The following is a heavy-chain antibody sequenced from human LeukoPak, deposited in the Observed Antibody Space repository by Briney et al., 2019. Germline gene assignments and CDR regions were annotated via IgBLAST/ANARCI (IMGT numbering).Heavy chain of an antibody. CDR3: AKRADTGTSSSGWYDY. CDR2: ISSSSSYI. V-gene: IGHV3-21*04. CDR1: GFTFSSYS. D-gene: IGHD6-19*01. J-gene: IGHJ4*02. Sequence: PGGSLRLSCAASGFTFSSYSMTWVRQAPGKGLEWVSSISSSSSYIYYADSVKGRFTTSRDNSKNTLYLQMNSLRAEDTAVYYCAKRADTGTSSSGWYDYWGQGTQVTVSS.